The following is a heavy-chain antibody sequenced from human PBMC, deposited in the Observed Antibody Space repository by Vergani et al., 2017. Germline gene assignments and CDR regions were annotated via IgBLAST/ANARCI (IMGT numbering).Heavy chain of an antibody. D-gene: IGHD4-23*01. Sequence: QVHLVQSVAEVKKPGSSVKVSCRASGDTSSSYAISWVRQAPGQGLEWLGMTVPLFGSATTTQNVQDRVTISAEAATNTAFLEVTNLRSDDTAVYYCARIPPRVVGPYFDFWGQGTLVTVSS. CDR3: ARIPPRVVGPYFDF. CDR2: TVPLFGSA. J-gene: IGHJ4*02. V-gene: IGHV1-69*15. CDR1: GDTSSSYA.